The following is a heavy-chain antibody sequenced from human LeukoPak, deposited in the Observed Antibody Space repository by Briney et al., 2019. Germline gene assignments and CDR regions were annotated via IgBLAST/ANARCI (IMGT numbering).Heavy chain of an antibody. V-gene: IGHV4-59*01. CDR2: IYYSGST. J-gene: IGHJ3*02. CDR1: GGSISSYY. D-gene: IGHD6-19*01. Sequence: SETLSLTCTVSGGSISSYYWSWIRQPPGKGLEWIGYIYYSGSTNYNPSLKSRVTISVETSKNQFSLKLSSVTAADTAVYYCARDLYSKWLGHLDIWGQGTMVTVSS. CDR3: ARDLYSKWLGHLDI.